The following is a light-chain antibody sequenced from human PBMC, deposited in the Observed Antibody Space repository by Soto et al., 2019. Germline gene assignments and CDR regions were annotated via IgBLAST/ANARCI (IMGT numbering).Light chain of an antibody. CDR3: QQRGGWPLT. CDR2: EAS. V-gene: IGKV3-11*01. CDR1: QTVNTG. Sequence: EIVLTQSPATLSLSPGERATLSCRASQTVNTGLAWYQQKPGQAPRLLIYEASIRATGIPVRFGGSGSGTDFSLTISGLEPEDVGVYYCQQRGGWPLTFGGGTRLEIK. J-gene: IGKJ4*01.